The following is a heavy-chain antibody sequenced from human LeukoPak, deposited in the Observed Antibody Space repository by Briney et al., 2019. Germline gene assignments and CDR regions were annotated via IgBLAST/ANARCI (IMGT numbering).Heavy chain of an antibody. CDR3: ARDGGYGDYAFRSYFDY. CDR1: GFTFSSYA. J-gene: IGHJ4*02. D-gene: IGHD4-17*01. V-gene: IGHV3-30-3*01. Sequence: GGSLRLSCAASGFTFSSYAMHWVRQAPGKGLEWVAVISYDGSNKYYADSVKGRFTISRDNFKNTLYLQMNSLRAEDTAVYYCARDGGYGDYAFRSYFDYWGQGTLVTVSS. CDR2: ISYDGSNK.